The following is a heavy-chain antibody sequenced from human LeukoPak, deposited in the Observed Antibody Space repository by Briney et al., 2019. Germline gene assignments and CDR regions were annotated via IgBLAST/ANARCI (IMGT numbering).Heavy chain of an antibody. D-gene: IGHD5-18*01. Sequence: GRSLRLSCTASGFTFSNYGMHWVRQAPGKGLEWVAVILYDGNDEYYTDSVKGRFAISRDNSKNTLYLQMNSLRAEDTAVYYCARDAVDTANAVWGQGTTVTVSS. CDR3: ARDAVDTANAV. CDR1: GFTFSNYG. CDR2: ILYDGNDE. V-gene: IGHV3-33*08. J-gene: IGHJ6*02.